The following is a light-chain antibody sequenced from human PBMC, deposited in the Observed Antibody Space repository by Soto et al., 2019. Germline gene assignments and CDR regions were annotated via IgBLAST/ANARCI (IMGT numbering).Light chain of an antibody. J-gene: IGKJ4*01. CDR2: GAS. CDR3: QEYHNWPFVT. V-gene: IGKV3-15*01. CDR1: QNVTNK. Sequence: EIVLTQFPVALSVSPGERATLSCRVSQNVTNKLNWYQQKPGQAPRLLIYGASTRATGLQARFSGSGSETEFTLTISSLQSEDFAVYYCQEYHNWPFVTFGGGTKVETK.